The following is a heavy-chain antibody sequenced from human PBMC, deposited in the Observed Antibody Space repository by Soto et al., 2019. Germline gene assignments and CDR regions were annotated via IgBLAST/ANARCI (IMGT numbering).Heavy chain of an antibody. CDR1: GYTFTSYG. Sequence: QVQLVQSGAEVKKPGASVKVSCKASGYTFTSYGISWVRQAPGQGLEWMGWISAYNGNTNYAQKLQGRVTMTTDTSXSXXYMELRSLRSDDTAVYYCARDIVVVPAGYYYGMDVWGQGTTVTVSS. D-gene: IGHD2-2*01. V-gene: IGHV1-18*01. CDR3: ARDIVVVPAGYYYGMDV. CDR2: ISAYNGNT. J-gene: IGHJ6*02.